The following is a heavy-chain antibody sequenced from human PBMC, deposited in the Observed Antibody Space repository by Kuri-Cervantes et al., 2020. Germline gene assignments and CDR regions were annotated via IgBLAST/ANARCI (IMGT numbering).Heavy chain of an antibody. D-gene: IGHD6-25*01. CDR2: VNPNSGGT. Sequence: ASVKVSCKASGYTFTGYYMHWVRQAPGQGLEWMGWVNPNSGGTNYAQKFQGRVTMTRDTPISTAYMELSRLRSDDTAVYYCARPLSGYYYYGMDGWGQGTTVTVSS. J-gene: IGHJ6*02. CDR3: ARPLSGYYYYGMDG. CDR1: GYTFTGYY. V-gene: IGHV1-2*02.